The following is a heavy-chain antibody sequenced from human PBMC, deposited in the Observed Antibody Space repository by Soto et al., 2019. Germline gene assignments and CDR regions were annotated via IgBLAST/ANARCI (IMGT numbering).Heavy chain of an antibody. Sequence: PSETLSLTCTVSGGSISSGDYYWSWIRQPPGKGLEWIGYIYYSGSTYYNPSLKSRVTISVDTSENQFSLKLSSVTAADTAVYYCARGYCISTSCYSNFWSGYLAPGSWFDPWGQGTLVTVSS. CDR3: ARGYCISTSCYSNFWSGYLAPGSWFDP. CDR2: IYYSGST. D-gene: IGHD2-2*01. J-gene: IGHJ5*02. CDR1: GGSISSGDYY. V-gene: IGHV4-30-4*01.